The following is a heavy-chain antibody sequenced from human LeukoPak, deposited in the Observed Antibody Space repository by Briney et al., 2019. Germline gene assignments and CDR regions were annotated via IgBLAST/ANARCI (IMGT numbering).Heavy chain of an antibody. Sequence: VASVKVSCKASGYTFTSYDINWVRQATGQGLEWMGWISAYNGNTNYAQKLQGRVTMTTDTSTSTAYMELRSLRSDDTAVYYCARAVAGTMRPNFDYWGQGTLVTVSS. J-gene: IGHJ4*02. CDR2: ISAYNGNT. CDR1: GYTFTSYD. V-gene: IGHV1-18*01. D-gene: IGHD6-19*01. CDR3: ARAVAGTMRPNFDY.